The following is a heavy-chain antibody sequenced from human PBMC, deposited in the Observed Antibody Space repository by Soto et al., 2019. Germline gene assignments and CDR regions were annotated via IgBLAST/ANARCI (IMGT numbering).Heavy chain of an antibody. D-gene: IGHD3-3*01. CDR2: IVVGSGNT. CDR3: AAYDFWSGLPYGMDV. V-gene: IGHV1-58*01. Sequence: SVKVSCKASGFTFTSSAVQWVRQARGQRIEWIGWIVVGSGNTNYAQKFQERVTITRDMSTSTAYMELSSLRSEDTAVYYCAAYDFWSGLPYGMDVWGQGTTVTVSS. CDR1: GFTFTSSA. J-gene: IGHJ6*02.